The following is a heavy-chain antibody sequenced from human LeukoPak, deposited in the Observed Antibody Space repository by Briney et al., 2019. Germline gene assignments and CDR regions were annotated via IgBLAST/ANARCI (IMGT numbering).Heavy chain of an antibody. Sequence: GGSLRLSCATSGFTFTTYWMNWVRQAPGKGLEWVANIKQDGSEKYYVDSAKGRFTISRDNARNSLYLQMNSLRADDTAVYYCARGGGYAWDYWGQGTLVTVSS. CDR3: ARGGGYAWDY. V-gene: IGHV3-7*01. J-gene: IGHJ4*02. CDR1: GFTFTTYW. CDR2: IKQDGSEK. D-gene: IGHD5-12*01.